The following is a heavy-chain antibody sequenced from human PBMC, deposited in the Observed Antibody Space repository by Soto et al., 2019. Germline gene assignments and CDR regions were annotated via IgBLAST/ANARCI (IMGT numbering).Heavy chain of an antibody. D-gene: IGHD3-22*01. CDR3: ARGGPYYYDSSGYYRGSDYYYGMDV. V-gene: IGHV1-69*01. CDR2: IMPIFGTA. Sequence: QVQLVQSGAEVKKPGSSVKVSCKASGGTFSSYAISWVRQAPGQGLEWMGGIMPIFGTANYAQKFQGRVTITADESTSTAYMELSSLRSEDTAAYYCARGGPYYYDSSGYYRGSDYYYGMDVWGQGTTVTVSS. J-gene: IGHJ6*02. CDR1: GGTFSSYA.